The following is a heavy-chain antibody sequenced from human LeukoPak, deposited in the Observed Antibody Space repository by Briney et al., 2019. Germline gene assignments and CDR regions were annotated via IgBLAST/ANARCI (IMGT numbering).Heavy chain of an antibody. D-gene: IGHD6-19*01. CDR3: AKHWERQWLEQAWFDP. J-gene: IGHJ5*02. Sequence: GGSLRLSCAASGFTFSSYAMSWVRQAPGKGLEWVSAISGSGGSTYYADSVKGRFTISRDNSKNTLYLQMNSLRAEDTAVYYCAKHWERQWLEQAWFDPWGQGTLVTVSS. V-gene: IGHV3-23*01. CDR1: GFTFSSYA. CDR2: ISGSGGST.